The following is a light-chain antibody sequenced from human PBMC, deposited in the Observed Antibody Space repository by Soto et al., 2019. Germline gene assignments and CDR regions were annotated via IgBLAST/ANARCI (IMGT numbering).Light chain of an antibody. CDR3: QQYHIWSTWT. CDR2: KSS. J-gene: IGKJ1*01. CDR1: QSISPW. Sequence: DIQMTQSPSTLSASVGDTVTITCRASQSISPWLAWFQQTPGKAPKLLIYKSSNLESGVPSRFSGSGSQTEFHLTISGLQPDDFSTYYCQQYHIWSTWTFGQGTKVEI. V-gene: IGKV1-5*03.